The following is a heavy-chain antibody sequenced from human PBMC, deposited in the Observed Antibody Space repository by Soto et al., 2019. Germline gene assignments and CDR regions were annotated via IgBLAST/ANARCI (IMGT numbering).Heavy chain of an antibody. D-gene: IGHD4-17*01. CDR3: ARDSGVDGDYDYYFDY. V-gene: IGHV3-30-3*01. CDR1: GFTFSSYA. Sequence: QVQLVESGGGVVHPGRSLRLSCAASGFTFSSYAMHWVRQAPGKGLEWVAVISYDGSNKYYADSVKGRFTISRDDSKNTLYLQMNGLRAEDTAVYYCARDSGVDGDYDYYFDYWGQGTLVTVSS. J-gene: IGHJ4*02. CDR2: ISYDGSNK.